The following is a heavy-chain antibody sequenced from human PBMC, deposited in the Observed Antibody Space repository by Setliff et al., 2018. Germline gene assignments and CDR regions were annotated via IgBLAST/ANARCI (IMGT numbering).Heavy chain of an antibody. CDR1: GYTFRNYA. CDR3: ARAPSVELVTIRTNSWFTY. CDR2: ISVYNGDT. D-gene: IGHD5-18*01. V-gene: IGHV1-18*01. J-gene: IGHJ4*02. Sequence: GASVKVSCKASGYTFRNYAFAWVRQAPGQGLEWVGWISVYNGDTNYAQKFQGRVTLTTDTSTSTAYMELRSLTSDDSAFYYCARAPSVELVTIRTNSWFTYWGQETLVTVSS.